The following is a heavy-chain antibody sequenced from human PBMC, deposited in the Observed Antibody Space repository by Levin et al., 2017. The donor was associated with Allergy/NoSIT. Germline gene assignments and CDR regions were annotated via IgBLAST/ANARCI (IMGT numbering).Heavy chain of an antibody. CDR2: IYSGGTT. Sequence: PSGGSLRLSCAASGFTVSSNYMSWVRQAPGKGLEWVSVIYSGGTTYYADSVKGRFTISRDNSKNTLFLQMNSLRAEDTAVYYCARDQLVAPAYYYYYYMDVWGKGTTVTVSS. CDR1: GFTVSSNY. CDR3: ARDQLVAPAYYYYYYMDV. D-gene: IGHD1-1*01. V-gene: IGHV3-66*02. J-gene: IGHJ6*03.